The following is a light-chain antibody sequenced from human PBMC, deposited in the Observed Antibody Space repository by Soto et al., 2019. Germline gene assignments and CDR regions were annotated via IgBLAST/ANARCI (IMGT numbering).Light chain of an antibody. CDR1: QNINNY. V-gene: IGKV1-33*01. J-gene: IGKJ5*01. CDR3: QQYENLPT. Sequence: DIRMTSSPASLSASVGDRITITCQASQNINNYLNWYQQKPGRAPKLLIYDASNLEAGVPSRFRGSGSGTDFPFTISSLKPEDIATYYCQQYENLPTFGHGTRLEIK. CDR2: DAS.